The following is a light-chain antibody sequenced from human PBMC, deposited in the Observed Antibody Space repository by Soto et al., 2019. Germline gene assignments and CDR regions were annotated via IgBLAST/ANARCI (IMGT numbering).Light chain of an antibody. Sequence: EIVLTQSPGTLSLSPGESASLSCRASQRGSTSYLAWYQQKPGQAPRPLIYGASTRATGIQDKFSGSGFGTAFTLTISRLEPEDFAVYSCQQYGSSAWTFGQGTKVEIK. CDR2: GAS. J-gene: IGKJ1*01. CDR3: QQYGSSAWT. CDR1: QRGSTSY. V-gene: IGKV3-20*01.